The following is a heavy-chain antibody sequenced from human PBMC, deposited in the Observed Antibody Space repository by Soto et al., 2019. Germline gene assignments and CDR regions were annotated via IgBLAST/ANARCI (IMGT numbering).Heavy chain of an antibody. CDR3: AKCWATGYSSGPPANFYYGMDV. Sequence: PGGSLRLSCAASGFTFSRFTMNWVRQAPGKGLEWVSSITSSSRYIYYADAVKGRFTISRDNAKDSLFLQMDSLRAEDTAVYFCAKCWATGYSSGPPANFYYGMDVWGQGTTVTVSS. CDR1: GFTFSRFT. CDR2: ITSSSRYI. D-gene: IGHD6-19*01. J-gene: IGHJ6*02. V-gene: IGHV3-21*06.